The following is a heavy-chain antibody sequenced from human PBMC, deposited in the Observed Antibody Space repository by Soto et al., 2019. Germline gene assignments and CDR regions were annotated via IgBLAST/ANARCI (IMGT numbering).Heavy chain of an antibody. Sequence: GASVKVSCKASGYTFTSYDINWVRQATGQGLEWMGWMNPNSGNTGYAQKFQGRVTMTRNTSISTAYMELSSLRSEDTAVYYCARGWKLYYYDSSGSHQSDYLGQGTLVTVSS. CDR1: GYTFTSYD. D-gene: IGHD3-22*01. V-gene: IGHV1-8*01. J-gene: IGHJ4*02. CDR3: ARGWKLYYYDSSGSHQSDY. CDR2: MNPNSGNT.